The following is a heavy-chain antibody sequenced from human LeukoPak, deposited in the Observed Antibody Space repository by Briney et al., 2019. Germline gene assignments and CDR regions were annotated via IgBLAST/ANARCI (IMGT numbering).Heavy chain of an antibody. CDR1: GYTSTGYY. V-gene: IGHV1-2*06. D-gene: IGHD3-22*01. J-gene: IGHJ4*02. Sequence: ASVKVSCKASGYTSTGYYMHWVRQAPGQGLEWMGRINPNSGGTNYAQKFQGRVTMTRDTSISTAYMELSRLRSDDTAVYYCARVRYYDSSGPFDYWGQGTLVTVSS. CDR3: ARVRYYDSSGPFDY. CDR2: INPNSGGT.